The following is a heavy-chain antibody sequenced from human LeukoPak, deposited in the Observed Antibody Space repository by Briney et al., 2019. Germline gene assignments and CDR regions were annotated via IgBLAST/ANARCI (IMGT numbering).Heavy chain of an antibody. J-gene: IGHJ5*02. Sequence: ASVNVSCKASGYTFPIYYMHWVRQAPGQGLEWVGVINPSGGNTNSAQKFQGRVTMTRDTSTRTVYMELSSLRSEDTAVYYCARDLPYYGSGSYWADPPNWFDPWGQGTLVTVSS. D-gene: IGHD3-10*01. V-gene: IGHV1-46*01. CDR2: INPSGGNT. CDR1: GYTFPIYY. CDR3: ARDLPYYGSGSYWADPPNWFDP.